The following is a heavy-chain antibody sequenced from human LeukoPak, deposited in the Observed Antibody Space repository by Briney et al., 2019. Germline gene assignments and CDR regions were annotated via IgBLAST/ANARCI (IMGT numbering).Heavy chain of an antibody. Sequence: LWASVKVSCKASGYTFTGYYMHWVRQAPGQGLEWMGWINPNSGGTNYAQKFQGRVTMTRDTSISTAYIELSRLRSDDTAVYYCARSWVVAATRYYFDYWGQGTLVTVSS. J-gene: IGHJ4*02. D-gene: IGHD2-15*01. CDR1: GYTFTGYY. CDR2: INPNSGGT. CDR3: ARSWVVAATRYYFDY. V-gene: IGHV1-2*02.